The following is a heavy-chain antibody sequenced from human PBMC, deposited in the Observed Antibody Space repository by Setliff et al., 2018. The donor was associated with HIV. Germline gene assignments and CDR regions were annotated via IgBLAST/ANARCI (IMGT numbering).Heavy chain of an antibody. J-gene: IGHJ1*01. CDR3: GNKGGQV. Sequence: PGGSLRLSCVASGFSFSTSVINWVRQAPGKGPEWVAFMFYNGKAEEYADSVKGRFSISRDRSRNTVSLQMSSLRVEDTAMYYCGNKGGQVWGPGTQVTVSS. CDR2: MFYNGKAE. V-gene: IGHV3-30*02. D-gene: IGHD3-16*01. CDR1: GFSFSTSV.